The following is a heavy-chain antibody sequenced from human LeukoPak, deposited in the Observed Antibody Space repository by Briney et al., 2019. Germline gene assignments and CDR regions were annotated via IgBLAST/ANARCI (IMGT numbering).Heavy chain of an antibody. J-gene: IGHJ4*02. D-gene: IGHD2/OR15-2a*01. CDR2: ITNSGDNT. CDR1: GFTFSSYA. CDR3: AKAPMEDTWYFHFDY. V-gene: IGHV3-23*01. Sequence: GGSLRLSCAASGFTFSSYAMSWVRQAPGKGLEWVSAITNSGDNTYYADSVKGRFTISRDNSKNTLYLQINSLRAEDTAIYYCAKAPMEDTWYFHFDYWGQGTLVTVSS.